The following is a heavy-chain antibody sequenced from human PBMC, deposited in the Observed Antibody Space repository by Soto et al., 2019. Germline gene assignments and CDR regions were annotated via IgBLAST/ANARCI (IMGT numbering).Heavy chain of an antibody. Sequence: EVQLLESGGGLVQPGGSLRLSCAVSGFTFSNYAVGWVRQAPGMGLEWVSSIFGGGGGTYYTDSVKGRFTISRDSSGNTVFLQMNSLRAEDTALYYCAKYGSRSSSHYLDYWGQGTLVTVSS. CDR1: GFTFSNYA. J-gene: IGHJ4*02. V-gene: IGHV3-23*01. D-gene: IGHD6-13*01. CDR3: AKYGSRSSSHYLDY. CDR2: IFGGGGGT.